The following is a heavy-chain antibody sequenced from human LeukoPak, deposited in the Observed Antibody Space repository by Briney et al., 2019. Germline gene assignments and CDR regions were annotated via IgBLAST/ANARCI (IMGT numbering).Heavy chain of an antibody. CDR2: IYSGGST. V-gene: IGHV3-53*05. CDR1: GFTVSSNY. D-gene: IGHD6-19*01. J-gene: IGHJ4*02. Sequence: GGSLRLSCAASGFTVSSNYMSWVRQAPGKGLEWVSVIYSGGSTYYADSVKGRFTISRDNSKNTLYLQMNSLRAEDTAVYYCAKAEAVAGRRGYFDYWGQGTLVTVSS. CDR3: AKAEAVAGRRGYFDY.